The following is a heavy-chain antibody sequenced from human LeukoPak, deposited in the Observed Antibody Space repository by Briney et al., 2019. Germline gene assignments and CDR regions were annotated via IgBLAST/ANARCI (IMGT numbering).Heavy chain of an antibody. CDR3: ARGIFDFDY. V-gene: IGHV3-66*01. Sequence: GGSLRLSCAASGFTVSTNYMTWVRQAPGKGLECVSVIYSGGSTYYADSVKGRFTISRDSSKNTLYLQMNSLSAEDTAVYYCARGIFDFDYWGQGTLVTVSS. CDR2: IYSGGST. CDR1: GFTVSTNY. J-gene: IGHJ4*02. D-gene: IGHD2/OR15-2a*01.